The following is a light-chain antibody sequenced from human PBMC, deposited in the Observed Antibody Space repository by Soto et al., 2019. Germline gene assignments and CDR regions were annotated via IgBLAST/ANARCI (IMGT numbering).Light chain of an antibody. Sequence: QSVLTQPPSVSAAPGQRVTISCSGSSSNIGNNYVSWYQQLPGTAPNLLIYDNDKRPSGIPDRFSGSKSGTSATLGITGLQTGDEADYYCGAWDGSLNTQVFGGGTKLTVL. CDR3: GAWDGSLNTQV. J-gene: IGLJ2*01. CDR2: DND. CDR1: SSNIGNNY. V-gene: IGLV1-51*01.